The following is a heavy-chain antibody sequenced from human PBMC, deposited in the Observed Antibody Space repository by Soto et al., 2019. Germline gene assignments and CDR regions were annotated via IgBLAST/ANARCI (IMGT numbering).Heavy chain of an antibody. Sequence: GASVKVSCKASGYIFTTYDINWVRQATGQGLEWMGWMNPNSGYIGYAQKFQGRVTMTGNTTISTAYMELTSLRSEDTAVYYCAISMYSSGWNYFDSWGHGTLVTVSS. CDR1: GYIFTTYD. V-gene: IGHV1-8*01. CDR3: AISMYSSGWNYFDS. J-gene: IGHJ4*01. CDR2: MNPNSGYI. D-gene: IGHD6-19*01.